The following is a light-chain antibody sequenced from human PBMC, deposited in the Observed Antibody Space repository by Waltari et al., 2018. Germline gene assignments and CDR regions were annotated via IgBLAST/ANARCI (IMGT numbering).Light chain of an antibody. J-gene: IGKJ2*01. CDR1: QSLVHTDGHTY. CDR3: MQGTHLPYT. CDR2: KAF. V-gene: IGKV2-30*02. Sequence: DVVMTQSPLSLPVTLGPPASISCSSSQSLVHTDGHTYLYWFQQRPGQSPRRLIYKAFNRDGGVPDRFSGSGSGTDFTLRISRVEAEDVGVYYCMQGTHLPYTFGQGTKLE.